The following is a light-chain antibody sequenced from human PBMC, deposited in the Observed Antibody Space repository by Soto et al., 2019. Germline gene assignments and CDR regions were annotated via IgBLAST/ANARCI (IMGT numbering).Light chain of an antibody. CDR3: AAWDDSLNGVV. J-gene: IGLJ2*01. Sequence: QSVLTQPPSASGTPGQRVTFSCSGSSSNIGSNNVNWYQQLPGTAPKLLIYYNNHRPSGVPERFSGSKSGTSASLAISGLQSEDEANYYCAAWDDSLNGVVFGGGTKPPS. V-gene: IGLV1-44*01. CDR2: YNN. CDR1: SSNIGSNN.